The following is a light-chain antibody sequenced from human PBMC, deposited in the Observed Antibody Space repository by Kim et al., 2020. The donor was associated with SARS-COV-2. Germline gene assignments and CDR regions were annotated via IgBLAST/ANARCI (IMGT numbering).Light chain of an antibody. CDR2: AAS. CDR1: QGVSSY. J-gene: IGKJ1*01. Sequence: AATGDRVTITCRASQGVSSYLAWHQQKPGKAPKLLIYAASTVQSGVPSRFSGSGSGTDFTLTINCLQSEDFATYYCQQYYSYPPTFGQGTKVDIK. CDR3: QQYYSYPPT. V-gene: IGKV1-8*01.